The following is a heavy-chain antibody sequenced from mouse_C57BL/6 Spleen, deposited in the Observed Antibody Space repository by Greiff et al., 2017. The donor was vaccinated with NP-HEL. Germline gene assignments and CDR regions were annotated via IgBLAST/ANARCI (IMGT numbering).Heavy chain of an antibody. CDR2: IDPETGGT. Sequence: QVQLQQSGAELVRPGASVTLSCKASGYTFTDYEMHWVKQTPVHGLEWIGAIDPETGGTAYNQKFKGKAILTADKSSSTAYMELRSLTSEDSAVYYCTRWGTTVVGGYWGQGTTLTVSS. CDR3: TRWGTTVVGGY. CDR1: GYTFTDYE. D-gene: IGHD1-1*01. V-gene: IGHV1-15*01. J-gene: IGHJ2*01.